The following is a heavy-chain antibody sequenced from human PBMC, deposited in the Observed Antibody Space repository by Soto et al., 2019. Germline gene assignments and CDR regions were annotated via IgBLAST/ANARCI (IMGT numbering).Heavy chain of an antibody. V-gene: IGHV1-46*01. CDR3: ARFPGIAVADDYYYYGMDV. CDR1: GYTFTSYY. CDR2: INPSGGST. D-gene: IGHD6-19*01. J-gene: IGHJ6*02. Sequence: ASVKVSCKASGYTFTSYYMHWVRQAPGQGLEWMGIINPSGGSTSCAQKFQGRVTMTRDTSTSTVYMELSSLRSEDTAVYYCARFPGIAVADDYYYYGMDVWGQGTTVTVSS.